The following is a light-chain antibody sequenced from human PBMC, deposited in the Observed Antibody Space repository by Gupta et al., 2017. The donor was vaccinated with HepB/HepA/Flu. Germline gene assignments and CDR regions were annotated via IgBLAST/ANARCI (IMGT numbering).Light chain of an antibody. J-gene: IGLJ1*01. V-gene: IGLV2-23*02. Sequence: QSALAQPASVSASPGQSITISCTGNSSDVGNYNLVSWYQQHPGKAPKLIIFEVNKRPSGVANPFSGSKSGNTASLTLSGLQAEDEADYYCSSYGGSDTFYVFGNGTKVTV. CDR2: EVN. CDR3: SSYGGSDTFYV. CDR1: SSDVGNYNL.